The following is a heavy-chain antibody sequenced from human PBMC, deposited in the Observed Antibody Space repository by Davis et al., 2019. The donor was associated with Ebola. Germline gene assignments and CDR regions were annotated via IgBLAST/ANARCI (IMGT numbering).Heavy chain of an antibody. CDR3: ARGFGELPFDY. CDR1: GGSISSGDYY. D-gene: IGHD3-10*01. J-gene: IGHJ4*02. V-gene: IGHV4-30-4*01. Sequence: PSETLSLTCTVSGGSISSGDYYWSWIRQPPGKGLEWIGYIYYSGSTYYNPSLKSRVTISGDPSKNQFSLKLNSVTAADTAVYYCARGFGELPFDYWGQGTLVTVSS. CDR2: IYYSGST.